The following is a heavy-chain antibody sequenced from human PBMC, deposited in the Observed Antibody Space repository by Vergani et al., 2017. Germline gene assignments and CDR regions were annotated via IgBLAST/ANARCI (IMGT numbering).Heavy chain of an antibody. CDR1: GFTFSSYA. D-gene: IGHD3-16*01. CDR3: ARDPGDGPKEGWFDH. V-gene: IGHV1-69*13. CDR2: IIPIFGTA. J-gene: IGHJ5*02. Sequence: QVQLVQSGAEVKKPGSSLKVSCKASGFTFSSYAISWVRQAPGQGLEWMGRIIPIFGTANYAQKFQGRVTITADESTSTAYMELSSLRSEDTAVYYCARDPGDGPKEGWFDHWGQGTLVTVSS.